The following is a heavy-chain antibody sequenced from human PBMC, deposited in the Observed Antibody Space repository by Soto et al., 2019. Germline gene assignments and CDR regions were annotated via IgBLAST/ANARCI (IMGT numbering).Heavy chain of an antibody. V-gene: IGHV4-31*03. Sequence: PSETLSLTCTVSGASITSGAYYWTWVRQHPVKGLEWIGHIYYTGSTYYNPSLKSRLNISLDTSKNQFSLQLESMTAADTAIYYRARGSRFDPWGQGTLVTVSS. J-gene: IGHJ5*02. CDR2: IYYTGST. CDR3: ARGSRFDP. D-gene: IGHD1-26*01. CDR1: GASITSGAYY.